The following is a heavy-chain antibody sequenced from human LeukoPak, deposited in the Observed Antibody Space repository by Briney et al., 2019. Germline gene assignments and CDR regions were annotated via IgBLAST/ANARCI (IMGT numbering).Heavy chain of an antibody. V-gene: IGHV1-8*02. CDR3: ARGIEAGVDY. CDR2: MSPGSGYT. CDR1: GYTFTNYD. D-gene: IGHD6-25*01. J-gene: IGHJ4*02. Sequence: ASVKVSCKTSGYTFTNYDINWVRQATGQGLEWLGWMSPGSGYTGYAQKFQGRVTMTRDISITTVYVELSSLRSEDTAVYYCARGIEAGVDYWGQGTLVTVPS.